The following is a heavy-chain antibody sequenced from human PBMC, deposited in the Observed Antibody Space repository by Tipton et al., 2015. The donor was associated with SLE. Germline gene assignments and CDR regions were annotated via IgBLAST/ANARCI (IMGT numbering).Heavy chain of an antibody. CDR1: GFTFSSYA. J-gene: IGHJ4*02. V-gene: IGHV3-30-3*01. CDR2: ISYDGSNK. Sequence: SLRLSCAASGFTFSSYAMHWVRQAPGKGLEWVAVISYDGSNKYYADSVKGRFTISRDSSKNTLYLQMNSLRAEDTAVYYCANKRGEAAADLWGQGTLVTVSS. CDR3: ANKRGEAAADL. D-gene: IGHD6-13*01.